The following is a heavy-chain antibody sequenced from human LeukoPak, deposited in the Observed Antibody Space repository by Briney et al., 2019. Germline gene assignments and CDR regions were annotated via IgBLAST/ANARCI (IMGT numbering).Heavy chain of an antibody. CDR2: INAGNGNT. J-gene: IGHJ3*02. CDR1: GYTFTSYA. V-gene: IGHV1-3*03. CDR3: ARGSWEYSYGYTDAFDI. Sequence: ASVKVSCKASGYTFTSYAMHWVRQAPGQRLGWMGWINAGNGNTKYSQEFQGRVTITRDTSASTAYMELSSLRSEDMAVYYCARGSWEYSYGYTDAFDIWGQGTMVTVSS. D-gene: IGHD5-18*01.